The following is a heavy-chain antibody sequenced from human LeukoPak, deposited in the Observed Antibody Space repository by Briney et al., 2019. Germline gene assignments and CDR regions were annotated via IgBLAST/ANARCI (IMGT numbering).Heavy chain of an antibody. V-gene: IGHV4-39*07. D-gene: IGHD6-6*01. CDR3: ARDGTIAARLGFDY. CDR1: GGSISSSSYY. J-gene: IGHJ4*02. Sequence: SETLSLTCTVSGGSISSSSYYWGWIRQPPGKGLEWIGSIYYSGSTYYNPSLKSRVTISVDTSKNQFSLKLSSVTAADTAVYYCARDGTIAARLGFDYWGQGTLVTVSS. CDR2: IYYSGST.